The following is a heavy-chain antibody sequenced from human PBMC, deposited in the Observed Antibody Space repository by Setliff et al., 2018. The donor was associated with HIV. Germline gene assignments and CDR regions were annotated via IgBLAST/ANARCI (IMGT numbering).Heavy chain of an antibody. CDR1: GGSISSYY. CDR3: ARDTGKSSGLDY. CDR2: IYYSGST. J-gene: IGHJ4*02. V-gene: IGHV4-59*01. D-gene: IGHD3-22*01. Sequence: SETLSLTCTVSGGSISSYYWSWIRQPPGKGLEWIGNIYYSGSTKYNPSLKSRVTISVDTSKNQFSLKVSSVTAADTAVYYCARDTGKSSGLDYWGQGTLVTVSS.